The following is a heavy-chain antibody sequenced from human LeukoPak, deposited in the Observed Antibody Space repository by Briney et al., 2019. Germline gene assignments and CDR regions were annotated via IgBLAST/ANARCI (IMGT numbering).Heavy chain of an antibody. CDR3: ARETYYDFWSGYATVYYYYYMDV. CDR1: GGSISSGGYY. V-gene: IGHV4-31*03. J-gene: IGHJ6*03. CDR2: IYYSGST. D-gene: IGHD3-3*01. Sequence: SQTLSLTCTVSGGSISSGGYYWSWIRQHPGKGLEWIGYIYYSGSTYYNPSLKSRVTISVDTSKNQFSLKLSSVPAADTAVYYCARETYYDFWSGYATVYYYYYMDVWGKGTTVTVSS.